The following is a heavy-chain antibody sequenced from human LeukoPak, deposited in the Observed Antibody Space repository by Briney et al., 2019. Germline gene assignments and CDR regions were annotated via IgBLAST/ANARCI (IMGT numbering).Heavy chain of an antibody. J-gene: IGHJ3*02. CDR2: INHSGST. CDR1: GGSFSGYY. D-gene: IGHD3-9*01. CDR3: ARGAVLRYFDWLPSGGAFDI. Sequence: SETLSLTCAVYGGSFSGYYWSWIRQPPGKGLEWLGEINHSGSTNYNPSLKSRVTISVDTSKNQFSLKLSSVPAADTAVYYCARGAVLRYFDWLPSGGAFDIWGQGTMVTVSS. V-gene: IGHV4-34*01.